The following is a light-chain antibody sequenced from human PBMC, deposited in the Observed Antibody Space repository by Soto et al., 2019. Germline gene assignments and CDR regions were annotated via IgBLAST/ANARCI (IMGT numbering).Light chain of an antibody. J-gene: IGLJ1*01. V-gene: IGLV2-14*03. Sequence: QCALTQPASVTGSPGRSITISCTGTISDVSGYNFVSWYQQYPGEAPKLMIYDVSNRPSGVSNRFSGSKSGNTASLTISGLQAEDEADYYCSSYTSSNTYVFGTGTKATVL. CDR2: DVS. CDR3: SSYTSSNTYV. CDR1: ISDVSGYNF.